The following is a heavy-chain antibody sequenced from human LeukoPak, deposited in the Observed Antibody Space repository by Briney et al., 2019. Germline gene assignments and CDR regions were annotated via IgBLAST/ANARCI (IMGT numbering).Heavy chain of an antibody. CDR3: AHRPVYGPHFDY. Sequence: SGPTLVNPTQTLTLTCTFSGFSLSTTGVGVGWIRQPPGKALEWLALIYWDDDKRYSPSLKSRLTITKDTSKNQVVLTMTNMDPVDTATYCCAHRPVYGPHFDYWGQGTLVTVSS. J-gene: IGHJ4*02. CDR1: GFSLSTTGVG. V-gene: IGHV2-5*02. CDR2: IYWDDDK. D-gene: IGHD5/OR15-5a*01.